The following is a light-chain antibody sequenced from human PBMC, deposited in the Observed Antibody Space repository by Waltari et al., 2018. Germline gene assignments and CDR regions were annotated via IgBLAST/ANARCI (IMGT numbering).Light chain of an antibody. CDR1: HDISDY. V-gene: IGKV1-33*01. CDR2: DAS. CDR3: QQHDNPPFT. J-gene: IGKJ2*01. Sequence: DIQMTQSPSSLSASVGDTVTITCQANHDISDYLNWYQQKQGKAPNLLISDASHLEAGVPSRFSGSGYGTDFTFTISSLQPEDFATYYCQQHDNPPFTFGQGTKLEIK.